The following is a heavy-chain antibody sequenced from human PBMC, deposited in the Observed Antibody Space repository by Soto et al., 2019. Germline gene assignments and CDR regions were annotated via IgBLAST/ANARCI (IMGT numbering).Heavy chain of an antibody. J-gene: IGHJ6*02. CDR1: GGSISSYY. D-gene: IGHD3-3*01. CDR2: IYYSGST. CDR3: ARGPRITIFGVEYGMDV. V-gene: IGHV4-59*01. Sequence: QVQLQESGPGLVKPSETLSLTCTVSGGSISSYYWSWIRQPPGKGLEWIGYIYYSGSTNYNSSLPSRVAISVDTSKSQFSLKLSSVTAADTAVYYCARGPRITIFGVEYGMDVWGQGTTVTVSS.